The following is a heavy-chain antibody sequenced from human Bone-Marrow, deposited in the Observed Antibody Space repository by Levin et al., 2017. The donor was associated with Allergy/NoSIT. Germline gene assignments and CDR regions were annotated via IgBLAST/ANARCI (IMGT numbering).Heavy chain of an antibody. J-gene: IGHJ4*02. CDR3: ARLTPSAGTCFDS. CDR2: ISRGGSTT. D-gene: IGHD6-13*01. CDR1: GFTFSDYY. V-gene: IGHV3-11*01. Sequence: GESLKISCAASGFTFSDYYMSWIRQAPGKGLEWVSYISRGGSTTYYADSVKGRFTISRDNAKNSLYLQMNSLRAEDTAFYYCARLTPSAGTCFDSWGQGTLVTVSS.